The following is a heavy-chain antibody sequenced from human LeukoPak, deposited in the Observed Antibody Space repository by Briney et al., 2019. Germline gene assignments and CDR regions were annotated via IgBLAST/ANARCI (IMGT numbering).Heavy chain of an antibody. J-gene: IGHJ4*02. CDR3: ARDSNPYCSSTSCYYFDY. CDR2: ISDSGAST. Sequence: GGSLRLSCEASGFTFSNYGMNWVRQGPGKGLEWVSVISDSGASTFYADSVKGRFTISRDNAKNSLYLQMNSLRAEDTAVYYCARDSNPYCSSTSCYYFDYWGQGTLVTVSS. D-gene: IGHD2-2*01. CDR1: GFTFSNYG. V-gene: IGHV3-23*01.